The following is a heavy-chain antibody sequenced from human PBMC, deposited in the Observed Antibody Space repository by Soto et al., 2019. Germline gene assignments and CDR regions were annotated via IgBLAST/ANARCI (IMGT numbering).Heavy chain of an antibody. CDR1: GVTFSSYG. D-gene: IGHD3-3*01. CDR2: IIPISGTA. V-gene: IGHV1-69*06. J-gene: IGHJ6*02. CDR3: ARAPDYDFGSGWGLDV. Sequence: QVQLVQSGAEVKKPGSSVKVSCKASGVTFSSYGISWVRQAPGQGLEWMGGIIPISGTANYAKNFQGRVTITADKSTHTAYMELSSLRSEDTAVYYCARAPDYDFGSGWGLDVWDQGTTVTVSS.